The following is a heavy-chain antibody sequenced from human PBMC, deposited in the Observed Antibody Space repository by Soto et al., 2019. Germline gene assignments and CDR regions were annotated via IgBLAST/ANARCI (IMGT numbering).Heavy chain of an antibody. CDR2: ISYDGSNK. J-gene: IGHJ4*02. CDR3: VGGQYYFNY. CDR1: GFPFTTYG. Sequence: QVQLVESGGGVVQPGRSLRLSCAASGFPFTTYGMHWVGEGPGKGLEWVAVISYDGSNKYYADSVKGRFTFSRDNSKNTLYLQTNSLRPEDTALYYCVGGQYYFNYRGQGTLVTVSS. D-gene: IGHD3-10*01. V-gene: IGHV3-30*03.